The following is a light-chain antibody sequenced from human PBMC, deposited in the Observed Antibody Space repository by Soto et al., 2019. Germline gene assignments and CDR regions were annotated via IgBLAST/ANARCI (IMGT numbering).Light chain of an antibody. CDR2: DAS. CDR3: QQFNSYPLYT. J-gene: IGKJ2*01. Sequence: AIQLTQSPSSLSASVGDRVTITCRASQGISSALAWYQQKPGKAPKLLIYDASSLESGVPSRFSGSGSGTDFTLTISSLQREDFATYYCQQFNSYPLYTFGQGTKLEIK. CDR1: QGISSA. V-gene: IGKV1-13*02.